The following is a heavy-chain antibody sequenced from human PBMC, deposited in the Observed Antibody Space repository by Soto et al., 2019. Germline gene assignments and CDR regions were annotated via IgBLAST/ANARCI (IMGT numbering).Heavy chain of an antibody. CDR1: GYTFTSYA. CDR2: INAGNGNT. D-gene: IGHD5-18*01. V-gene: IGHV1-3*01. J-gene: IGHJ5*02. Sequence: QVQLVQSGAEVKKPGASVKVSCKASGYTFTSYAMHWVRQAPGQRLEWMGWINAGNGNTKYSQKIQGRATITRDTPASTAYMELSSLRSEDTAVYYCARAGRGYSYGWFDPCGQGTLVTVSS. CDR3: ARAGRGYSYGWFDP.